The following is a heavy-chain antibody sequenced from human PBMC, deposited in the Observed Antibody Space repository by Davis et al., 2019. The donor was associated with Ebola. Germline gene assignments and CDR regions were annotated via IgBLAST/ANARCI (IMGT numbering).Heavy chain of an antibody. Sequence: GSLRLSCAVYGGSFSGYYWSWIRQPPGKGLEWIGEINHSGSTNYNPSLKSRVTISVDTSKNQFSLKLSSVTAADTAVYYCARGPTRNIRYFDWLAYWGQGTLVTVSS. V-gene: IGHV4-34*01. J-gene: IGHJ4*02. D-gene: IGHD3-9*01. CDR2: INHSGST. CDR1: GGSFSGYY. CDR3: ARGPTRNIRYFDWLAY.